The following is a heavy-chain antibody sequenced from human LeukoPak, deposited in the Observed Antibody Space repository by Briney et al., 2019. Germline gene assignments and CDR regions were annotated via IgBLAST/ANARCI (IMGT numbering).Heavy chain of an antibody. D-gene: IGHD1-26*01. CDR1: GGSISSGDYY. CDR3: ARHVGNLVVGATHFDY. V-gene: IGHV4-61*08. J-gene: IGHJ4*02. Sequence: SETLSLTCTVSGGSISSGDYYWSWIRQPPGKGLEWIGYIYYSGSTNYNPSLKSRVTISVDTSKNQFSLKLSSVTAADTAVYYCARHVGNLVVGATHFDYWGQGTLVTVSS. CDR2: IYYSGST.